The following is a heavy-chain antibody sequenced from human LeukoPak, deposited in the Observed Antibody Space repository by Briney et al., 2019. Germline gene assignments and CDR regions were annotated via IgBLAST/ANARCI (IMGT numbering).Heavy chain of an antibody. D-gene: IGHD3-10*01. Sequence: PSETLSLTCAVYGGSFSGYYWSWIRQPPGKGLEWIGEINHSGSTNYNLSLKSRVTISVDTSKNQFSLKLSSVTAADTAVYYCARGEGVLLWFGESPDAFDIWGQGTMVTVSS. CDR3: ARGEGVLLWFGESPDAFDI. CDR1: GGSFSGYY. V-gene: IGHV4-34*01. J-gene: IGHJ3*02. CDR2: INHSGST.